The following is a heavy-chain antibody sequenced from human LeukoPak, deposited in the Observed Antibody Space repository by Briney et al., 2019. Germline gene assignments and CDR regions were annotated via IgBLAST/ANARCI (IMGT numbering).Heavy chain of an antibody. J-gene: IGHJ4*02. V-gene: IGHV4-59*01. CDR1: GGSISSYY. Sequence: SETLSLTCTVSGGSISSYYWSWLRQPPGKGMEWVGYIYYSGRTNYNPSLKSRVTISVDTSKNQFSLKLSSVTAADTAVYYCARDGQGYSYGHSHRDYFDYWGQGTLVTVSS. CDR3: ARDGQGYSYGHSHRDYFDY. D-gene: IGHD5-18*01. CDR2: IYYSGRT.